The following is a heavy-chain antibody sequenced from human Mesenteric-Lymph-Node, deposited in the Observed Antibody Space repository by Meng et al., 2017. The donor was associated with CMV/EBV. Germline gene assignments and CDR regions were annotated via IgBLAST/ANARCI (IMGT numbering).Heavy chain of an antibody. CDR3: ARETQGGGATDY. J-gene: IGHJ4*02. Sequence: GESLKISCAASGFTFDDYGMSWVRQAPGKGLEWVSGISWNGGSTGYADSVKGRFTISRDNAKNSLYLQMNSLRAEDTALYHCARETQGGGATDYWGQGTLVTVSS. D-gene: IGHD2-21*01. V-gene: IGHV3-20*01. CDR1: GFTFDDYG. CDR2: ISWNGGST.